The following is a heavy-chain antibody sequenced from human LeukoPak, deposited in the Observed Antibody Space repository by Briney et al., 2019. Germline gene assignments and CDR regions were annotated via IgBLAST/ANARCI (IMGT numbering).Heavy chain of an antibody. CDR3: ARVKANYDSSGHYPWYFDY. V-gene: IGHV3-20*04. CDR1: GFTFDDHG. D-gene: IGHD3-22*01. J-gene: IGHJ4*02. Sequence: GGSLRLSCAASGFTFDDHGMSWVRQAPGKGLEWVSGINWNGGSTGYADSVKGRFTISRDNAKNSLYLQMNSLRAEDTALYYCARVKANYDSSGHYPWYFDYWGQGTLVTVSS. CDR2: INWNGGST.